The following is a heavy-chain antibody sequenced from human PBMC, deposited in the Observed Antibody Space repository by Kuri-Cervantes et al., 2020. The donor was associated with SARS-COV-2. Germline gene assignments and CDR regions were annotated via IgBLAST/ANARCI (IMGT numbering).Heavy chain of an antibody. J-gene: IGHJ6*03. CDR1: GGTFSSYA. V-gene: IGHV1-69*05. CDR3: ASTSPSYCSSTSCYWYYMDV. D-gene: IGHD2-2*01. Sequence: SVKVSCKASGGTFSSYAIRWVRQAPGQGLEWMGGIIPIFGTANYAQKFQGRVTITTDESTSTAYMELSSLRSEDTAVYYCASTSPSYCSSTSCYWYYMDVWGKGTTVTVSS. CDR2: IIPIFGTA.